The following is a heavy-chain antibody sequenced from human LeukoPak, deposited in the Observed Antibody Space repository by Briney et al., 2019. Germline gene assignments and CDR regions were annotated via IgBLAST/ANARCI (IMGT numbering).Heavy chain of an antibody. CDR3: ALSGGDSTMIDY. CDR1: GGTFSSYA. V-gene: IGHV1-69*05. J-gene: IGHJ4*02. Sequence: EASMKVSCKASGGTFSSYAISWVRQAPGQGLEWMGGIIPIFGTANYAQKFQGRVTITTDESTSTAYMELSSLRSEDTAVYYCALSGGDSTMIDYWGQGTLVTVSS. CDR2: IIPIFGTA. D-gene: IGHD2-21*02.